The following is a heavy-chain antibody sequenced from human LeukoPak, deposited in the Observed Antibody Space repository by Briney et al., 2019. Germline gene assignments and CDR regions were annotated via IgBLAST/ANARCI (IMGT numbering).Heavy chain of an antibody. V-gene: IGHV4-30-4*01. CDR2: IYYSGSS. D-gene: IGHD4-17*01. CDR3: ARQIYGDLYYFDY. CDR1: RGSTCSGDDS. J-gene: IGHJ4*02. Sequence: QTLSLTRTVSRGSTCSGDDSTGWICEPPGKGVEWIEYIYYSGSSFYIPSLESRVTMSVDTSKIQFSLRLSSVPAADTAVYYCARQIYGDLYYFDYWGQGSLVTVSS.